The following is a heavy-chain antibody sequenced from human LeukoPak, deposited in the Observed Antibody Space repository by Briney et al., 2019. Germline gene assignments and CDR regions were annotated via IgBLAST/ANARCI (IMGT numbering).Heavy chain of an antibody. D-gene: IGHD3-10*01. CDR2: ISAYNGDT. CDR1: GYTFTRYG. CDR3: ARDYYGSGIFDY. V-gene: IGHV1-18*01. J-gene: IGHJ4*02. Sequence: ASVKVSCKASGYTFTRYGISWVRPAPGQGLEWMGWISAYNGDTNYAQKFQGRVTMTRDTSISTAYMELSRLRSDDTAVYYCARDYYGSGIFDYWGQGTLVTVSS.